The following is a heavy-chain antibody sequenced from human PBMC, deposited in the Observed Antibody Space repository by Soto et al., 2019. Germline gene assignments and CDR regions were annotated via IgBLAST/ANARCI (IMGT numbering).Heavy chain of an antibody. CDR2: INPNSGGT. V-gene: IGHV1-2*04. D-gene: IGHD6-13*01. CDR3: ARDQGYSPPQTYGMDV. Sequence: ASVKVSCKASGYTFTGYYMHWVRQAPGQGLEWMGWINPNSGGTNYAQKFQGWVTMTRDTSISTAYMELSRLRSDDTAVYYCARDQGYSPPQTYGMDVWGQGTTVTASS. CDR1: GYTFTGYY. J-gene: IGHJ6*02.